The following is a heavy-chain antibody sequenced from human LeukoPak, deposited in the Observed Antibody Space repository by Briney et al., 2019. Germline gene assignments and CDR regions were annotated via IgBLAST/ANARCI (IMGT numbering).Heavy chain of an antibody. D-gene: IGHD4-17*01. Sequence: GGSLRLSCAASGFTFSSYSMNWVRQAPGKGLEWVSSISSSSSYIYYADSVKGRFTISRDNAKNSLYLQMNSLRAEDTAVYYCARDRDYGDYPRAFDIWGQGTMVTVSS. CDR3: ARDRDYGDYPRAFDI. V-gene: IGHV3-21*01. J-gene: IGHJ3*02. CDR1: GFTFSSYS. CDR2: ISSSSSYI.